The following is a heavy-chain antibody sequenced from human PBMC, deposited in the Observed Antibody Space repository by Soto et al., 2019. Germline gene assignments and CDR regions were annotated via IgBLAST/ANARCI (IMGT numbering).Heavy chain of an antibody. V-gene: IGHV4-59*11. J-gene: IGHJ4*02. CDR1: GGFISNHY. D-gene: IGHD7-27*01. CDR2: IYYNGNT. Sequence: QVHLQESGPGLVKPSETLSLTCSVSGGFISNHYWSWIRQPPGKGLEWIGYIYYNGNTNYNPSLNSRVTMSVDTSRNQISLKLTTVTAADTAVYYCTRANWYSEYWGQGTLVTVSS. CDR3: TRANWYSEY.